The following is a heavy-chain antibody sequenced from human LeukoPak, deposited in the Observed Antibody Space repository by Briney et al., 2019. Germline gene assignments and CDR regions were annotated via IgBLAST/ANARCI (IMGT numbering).Heavy chain of an antibody. D-gene: IGHD2-2*01. CDR1: GFTFSSYE. CDR2: ISSSGSTI. V-gene: IGHV3-48*03. CDR3: AIEHCSSTSCSYFDY. J-gene: IGHJ4*02. Sequence: GGSLRLSCAASGFTFSSYEMNWVRQAPGKGLEWASYISSSGSTIYYADSVKGRFTISRDNAKNSLYLQMNGLRADDTAVYYCAIEHCSSTSCSYFDYWGQGTLVTVSS.